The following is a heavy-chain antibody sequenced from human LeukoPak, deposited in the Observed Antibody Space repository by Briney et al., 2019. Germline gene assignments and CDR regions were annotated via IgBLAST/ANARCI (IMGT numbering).Heavy chain of an antibody. CDR1: GFTFTISA. D-gene: IGHD3-22*01. J-gene: IGHJ4*02. V-gene: IGHV1-58*01. Sequence: SVTVSCTASGFTFTISAVQWVRQASGQRLEWIGWIVVGSGNTNYAQKFQERVTITRNMSTSTAYMELSSLRSEDTAVYYCAGYYYDSSGYYYLDYWGQGTLVTVSS. CDR3: AGYYYDSSGYYYLDY. CDR2: IVVGSGNT.